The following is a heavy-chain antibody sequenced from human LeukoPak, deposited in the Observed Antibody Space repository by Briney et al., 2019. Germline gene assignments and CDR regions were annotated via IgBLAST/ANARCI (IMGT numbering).Heavy chain of an antibody. CDR3: ARLPSSGWHHGRRGFDY. CDR2: INHSGST. V-gene: IGHV4-34*01. Sequence: KTSETLSLTCAVYGGSFSGYYWSWIRQPPGKGLEWIGEINHSGSTNYNPSLKSRVTVSVDTSKNQFSLKLSSVTAADTAVYYCARLPSSGWHHGRRGFDYWGQGTLVTVSS. J-gene: IGHJ4*02. D-gene: IGHD6-19*01. CDR1: GGSFSGYY.